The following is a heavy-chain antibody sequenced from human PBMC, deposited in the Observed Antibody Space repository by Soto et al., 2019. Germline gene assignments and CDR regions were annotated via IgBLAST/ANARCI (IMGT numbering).Heavy chain of an antibody. CDR3: VGPDWDY. CDR2: ISKSGTGT. J-gene: IGHJ4*02. Sequence: GGSLRLSCAASGFAFSSYAMTWVRQAPGKGLEWVSGISKSGTGTYYADSAKGRFTISRDNSKNTLYLQMNSLRGEDTAVYYCVGPDWDYWGQGSLVTVSS. CDR1: GFAFSSYA. D-gene: IGHD3-9*01. V-gene: IGHV3-23*01.